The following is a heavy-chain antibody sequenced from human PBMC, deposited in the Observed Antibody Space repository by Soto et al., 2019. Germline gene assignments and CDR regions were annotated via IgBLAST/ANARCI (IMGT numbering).Heavy chain of an antibody. CDR3: AKDSLYYDSSGYYAY. CDR1: GFTFSNYA. J-gene: IGHJ4*02. V-gene: IGHV3-23*01. Sequence: GGSLRLSCAASGFTFSNYAMSWVRQPPGKGLEWVSSMSGSGGSAYYADSVKGRFTISRDDSKNTLYLQMNSLRDEDTAIYYCAKDSLYYDSSGYYAYWSQGILVTVSS. D-gene: IGHD3-22*01. CDR2: MSGSGGSA.